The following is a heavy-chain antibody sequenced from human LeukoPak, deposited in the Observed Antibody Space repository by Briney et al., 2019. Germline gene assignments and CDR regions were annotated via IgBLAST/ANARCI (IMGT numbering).Heavy chain of an antibody. J-gene: IGHJ4*02. Sequence: ASVKVSCKASGYTLSELLVHWVRQAPGKGLEWMGGFDPDHGNIIYAQKFKGRVTMTEDTSTDTAYMELSSLRSEDTAVYYCASPFLAAPNTHYFDYWGQGTLVTVSS. CDR2: FDPDHGNI. V-gene: IGHV1-24*01. D-gene: IGHD6-13*01. CDR1: GYTLSELL. CDR3: ASPFLAAPNTHYFDY.